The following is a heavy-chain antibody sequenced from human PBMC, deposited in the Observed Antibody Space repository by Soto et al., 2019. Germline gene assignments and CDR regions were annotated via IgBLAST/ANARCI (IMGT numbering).Heavy chain of an antibody. Sequence: ASVKVSCKASGGTFSSYAISWVRQAPGQGLEWMGGIIPIFGTANYAQKFQGRVTITADESTSTAYMELSSLRSEDTAVYYCARDLTTSIAEGVWFDPWGQGTLVTVS. CDR3: ARDLTTSIAEGVWFDP. V-gene: IGHV1-69*13. D-gene: IGHD3-10*01. CDR1: GGTFSSYA. CDR2: IIPIFGTA. J-gene: IGHJ5*02.